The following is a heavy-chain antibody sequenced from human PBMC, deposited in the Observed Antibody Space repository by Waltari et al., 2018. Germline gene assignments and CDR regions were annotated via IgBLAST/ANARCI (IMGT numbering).Heavy chain of an antibody. J-gene: IGHJ6*02. D-gene: IGHD7-27*01. CDR1: GFNFGNYG. CDR2: ISFDGSNE. CDR3: AKDQWTGDYYYGMDV. Sequence: QVQLVESGGGVVQPARSLRLSCAASGFNFGNYGMDWVRQAPGKGLEWVALISFDGSNEDYSDSVKGRFTISRDNSKNTLFLQMSRLRAEDTAMYYCAKDQWTGDYYYGMDVWGQGTTVTVSS. V-gene: IGHV3-30*18.